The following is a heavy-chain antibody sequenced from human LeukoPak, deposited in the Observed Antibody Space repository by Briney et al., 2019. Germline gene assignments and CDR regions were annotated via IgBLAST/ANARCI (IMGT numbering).Heavy chain of an antibody. Sequence: ASVKVSCKASGYTFTGYYMHWVRQAPGQGLEWMGRINPNSGGTNYAQKFQGRVTMTRDTSISTAYMELSRLRSDDTAVYYCARAPFILHSSSWSYYFGYWGQGTLVTVSS. V-gene: IGHV1-2*06. CDR2: INPNSGGT. J-gene: IGHJ4*02. CDR1: GYTFTGYY. D-gene: IGHD6-13*01. CDR3: ARAPFILHSSSWSYYFGY.